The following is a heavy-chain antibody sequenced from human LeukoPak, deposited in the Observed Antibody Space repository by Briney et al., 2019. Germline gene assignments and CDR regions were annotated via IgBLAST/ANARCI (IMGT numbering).Heavy chain of an antibody. CDR3: ARLPPYYYGSGSFHYYYYMDV. V-gene: IGHV4-38-2*02. CDR1: NYSISSGYY. D-gene: IGHD3-10*01. CDR2: INHSGST. Sequence: SETLFLTCTVSNYSISSGYYWSWIRQPPGKGLEWIGEINHSGSTNYNPSLKSRVTISVDTSKNQFSLKLSSVTAADTAVYYCARLPPYYYGSGSFHYYYYMDVWGKGTTVTVSS. J-gene: IGHJ6*03.